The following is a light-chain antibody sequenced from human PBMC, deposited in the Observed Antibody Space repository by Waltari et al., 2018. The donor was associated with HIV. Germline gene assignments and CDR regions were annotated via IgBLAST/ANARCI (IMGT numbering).Light chain of an antibody. CDR3: AAWDDSLTGPYV. CDR1: SSNIGRNP. CDR2: NNN. Sequence: QSVLTQPPSASGTPGQRVTISCSGSSSNIGRNPVSWYQHLPGTAPKLLIYNNNRRPSGFPDRFPGAKPGTSASLAISGLQSEDEAEYCCAAWDDSLTGPYVFGTGTKVTVL. J-gene: IGLJ1*01. V-gene: IGLV1-44*01.